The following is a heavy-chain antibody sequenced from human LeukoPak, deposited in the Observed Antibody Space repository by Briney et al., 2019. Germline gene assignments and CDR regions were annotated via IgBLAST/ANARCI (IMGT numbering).Heavy chain of an antibody. J-gene: IGHJ5*02. D-gene: IGHD6-13*01. CDR1: GFTFSSYS. Sequence: GGSLRLSCAASGFTFSSYSMNWVRQAPGKGLEWVSSIGISSNKIYYADSVKGRFIISRGNAKNSVYLQMNSLRAEDTAVYYCARGGGAAAVFNWFDPWGQGTLVTVSS. CDR2: IGISSNKI. CDR3: ARGGGAAAVFNWFDP. V-gene: IGHV3-21*01.